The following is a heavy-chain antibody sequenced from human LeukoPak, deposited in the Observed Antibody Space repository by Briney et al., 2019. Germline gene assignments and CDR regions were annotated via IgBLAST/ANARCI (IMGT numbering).Heavy chain of an antibody. CDR1: GYTLTELS. D-gene: IGHD3-9*01. CDR2: FDPEDGET. J-gene: IGHJ4*02. Sequence: ASVKVSCKVSGYTLTELSMHWVRQAPGKGLEWMGGFDPEDGETTYAQKFQGRVTMTEDTSTDTAYMELSSLRSEDTAVYYCATSLPLEHWLSLHFDYWGQGTLVTVSS. V-gene: IGHV1-24*01. CDR3: ATSLPLEHWLSLHFDY.